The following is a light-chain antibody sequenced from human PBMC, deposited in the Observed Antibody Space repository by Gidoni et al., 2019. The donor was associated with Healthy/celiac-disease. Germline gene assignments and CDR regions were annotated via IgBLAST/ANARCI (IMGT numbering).Light chain of an antibody. CDR3: QTWGTGFTRDVV. J-gene: IGLJ2*01. Sequence: QLVLTQSPSASASLGASVNLTCTLTSGHSSYAIAWHQQQPEKGPRYLMKLNSDGSHSKGDGIPDRFSGSSSGAERYLTISSLQSEDEADYYCQTWGTGFTRDVVFGGGTKLTVL. V-gene: IGLV4-69*01. CDR2: LNSDGSH. CDR1: SGHSSYA.